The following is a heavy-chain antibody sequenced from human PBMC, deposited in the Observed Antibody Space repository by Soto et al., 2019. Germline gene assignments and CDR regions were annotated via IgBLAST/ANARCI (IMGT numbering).Heavy chain of an antibody. CDR2: IYYSGNT. J-gene: IGHJ5*02. CDR1: GGSISSGGYY. V-gene: IGHV4-31*03. CDR3: ARLPYYDFWSGQNPNWFDP. D-gene: IGHD3-3*01. Sequence: SETLSLTCTVSGGSISSGGYYWSWIRQHPGKGLEWIGYIYYSGNTYYNPSLKSRVTISVDTSKNQFSLKLSSVTAADTAVYYCARLPYYDFWSGQNPNWFDPWGQGTLVTVSS.